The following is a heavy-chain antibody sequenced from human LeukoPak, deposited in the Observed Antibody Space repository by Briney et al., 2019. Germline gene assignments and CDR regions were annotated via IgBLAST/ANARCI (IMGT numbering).Heavy chain of an antibody. J-gene: IGHJ4*02. V-gene: IGHV1-18*01. CDR3: ARVWGYYYDSSGYSDFDY. CDR2: ISAYNGNT. CDR1: GYTFTTYG. D-gene: IGHD3-22*01. Sequence: ASMKVSCKASGYTFTTYGITWVRQAPGQGLEWMGWISAYNGNTNYAQKFQGRVTMTIDTSTSTAYMELRSLKSDDTAVYYCARVWGYYYDSSGYSDFDYWGQGTLVTVSS.